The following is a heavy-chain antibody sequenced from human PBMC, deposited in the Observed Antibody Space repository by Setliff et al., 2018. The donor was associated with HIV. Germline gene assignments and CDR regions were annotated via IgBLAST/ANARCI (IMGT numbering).Heavy chain of an antibody. V-gene: IGHV4-39*01. CDR1: GGSINRSNYY. CDR2: ISYTGST. J-gene: IGHJ4*02. CDR3: ARQTWENYDTLTGYYRSPKNFDS. D-gene: IGHD3-9*01. Sequence: PSETLSLTCTVPGGSINRSNYYWGWIRQPPGKGLEWIGTISYTGSTYYDPSLKSRVTISLDTSKNQFFLKLSSVTAPDTAIYYCARQTWENYDTLTGYYRSPKNFDSWGQGTQVTVS.